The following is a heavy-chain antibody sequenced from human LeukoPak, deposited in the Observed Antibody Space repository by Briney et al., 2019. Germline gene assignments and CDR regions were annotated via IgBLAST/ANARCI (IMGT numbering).Heavy chain of an antibody. CDR3: ARAGDMVRGVSWFDP. D-gene: IGHD3-10*01. Sequence: SETLSLTCAVYGGSFSGYYWSWIRQPPGKGLEWIGEINHSGSTNYNPSLKSRVTMSVDTSKNQFSLKPSSVTAADTAVYYCARAGDMVRGVSWFDPWGQGTLVTVSS. J-gene: IGHJ5*02. CDR1: GGSFSGYY. V-gene: IGHV4-34*01. CDR2: INHSGST.